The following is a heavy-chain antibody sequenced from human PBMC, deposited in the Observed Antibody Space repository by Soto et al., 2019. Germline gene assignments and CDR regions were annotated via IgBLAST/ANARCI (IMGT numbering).Heavy chain of an antibody. CDR2: IYHSGST. D-gene: IGHD5-18*01. Sequence: QVQLQESGPGLVKPSGTLSLTCAVSGGSISSSNWWSWVRQPPGKGLEWIGEIYHSGSTNYNPSLKSRVTIAVDKSKNQFSLKLSSVTAADTAVYYCARRAIHLWSRVAVGAFDIWGQGTMVTVSS. CDR3: ARRAIHLWSRVAVGAFDI. J-gene: IGHJ3*02. CDR1: GGSISSSNW. V-gene: IGHV4-4*02.